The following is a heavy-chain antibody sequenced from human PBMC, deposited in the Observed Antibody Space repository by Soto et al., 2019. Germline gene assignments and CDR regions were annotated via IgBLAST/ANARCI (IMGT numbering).Heavy chain of an antibody. Sequence: QVQLQESGPGLVKPSETLSLTCTVSGGSISSYYWCWIRQPPGKGLEWIGYSYYSGSTNYNPSLKSRVTISVDTSKNQCSLKLSSVTAADKAVYYCARVWGCAFDIWGQGTMVTVSS. CDR1: GGSISSYY. D-gene: IGHD7-27*01. J-gene: IGHJ3*02. CDR2: SYYSGST. V-gene: IGHV4-59*01. CDR3: ARVWGCAFDI.